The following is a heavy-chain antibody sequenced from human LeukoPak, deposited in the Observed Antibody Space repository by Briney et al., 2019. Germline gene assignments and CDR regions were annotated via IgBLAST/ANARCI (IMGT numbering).Heavy chain of an antibody. J-gene: IGHJ4*02. V-gene: IGHV3-21*01. CDR2: ISSSSSYI. CDR3: ARGATIFTLDY. CDR1: GFTFSSYS. Sequence: PGGSLRLSCAASGFTFSSYSMSWVRQAPGKGLEWVSSISSSSSYIYYADSVKGRFTISRVNAKNSLYLQMNSLRAEDTAVYYCARGATIFTLDYWGQGTLVTVSS. D-gene: IGHD5-24*01.